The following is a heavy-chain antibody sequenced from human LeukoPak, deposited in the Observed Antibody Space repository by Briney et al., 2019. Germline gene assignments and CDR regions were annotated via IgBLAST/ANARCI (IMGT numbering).Heavy chain of an antibody. CDR3: ARVRNYYDSSGESTYFDY. J-gene: IGHJ4*02. CDR1: GGTFSSYA. V-gene: IGHV1-69*13. Sequence: SVKISCKASGGTFSSYAISWVRQAPGQGLEWMGGIIPIFGTANYAQKFQGRVTITADESTSTAYMELSSLRSEDTAVYYCARVRNYYDSSGESTYFDYWGQGTLVTVSS. CDR2: IIPIFGTA. D-gene: IGHD3-22*01.